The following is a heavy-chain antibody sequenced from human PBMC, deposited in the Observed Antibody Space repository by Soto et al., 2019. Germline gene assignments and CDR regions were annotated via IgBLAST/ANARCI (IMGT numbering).Heavy chain of an antibody. J-gene: IGHJ5*02. CDR3: ARDLVTLRGFDP. D-gene: IGHD3-16*01. CDR1: GYIFVNYG. Sequence: SVKVSCKASGYIFVNYGIAWVRQAPGQGLEWMGRIIPILGIANYAQKFQGRVTITADKSTSTAYMELSSLRSEDTAVYYCARDLVTLRGFDPWGQGTLVTVSS. V-gene: IGHV1-69*04. CDR2: IIPILGIA.